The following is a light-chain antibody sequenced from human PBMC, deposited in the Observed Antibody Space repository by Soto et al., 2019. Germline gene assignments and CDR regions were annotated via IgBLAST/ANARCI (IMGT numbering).Light chain of an antibody. Sequence: IVLTQSPGTLSLSPGERATLSCRASQSVSSNYLAWYQQKPGQAARLLIYGASNRATAIADRFSGCGSATDFTLTISRVDPEDFAVYYCQQYGSSPYTFGQGTRLDI. V-gene: IGKV3-20*01. CDR1: QSVSSNY. J-gene: IGKJ2*01. CDR2: GAS. CDR3: QQYGSSPYT.